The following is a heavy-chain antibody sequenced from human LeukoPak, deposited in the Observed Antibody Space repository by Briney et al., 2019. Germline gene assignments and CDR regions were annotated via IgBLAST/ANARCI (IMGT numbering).Heavy chain of an antibody. Sequence: TSETLSLTCAVSGYSISSGYYWGWIRQPPGKGLDWSGSIYHSGNTYYNPSVKRRVTISVDTSKNPVSLKLSSVTAADTAVYYCARLLQSEWLLLRGYYYYYMDVWGKGTTVTVSS. CDR1: GYSISSGYY. V-gene: IGHV4-38-2*01. D-gene: IGHD3-22*01. J-gene: IGHJ6*03. CDR2: IYHSGNT. CDR3: ARLLQSEWLLLRGYYYYYMDV.